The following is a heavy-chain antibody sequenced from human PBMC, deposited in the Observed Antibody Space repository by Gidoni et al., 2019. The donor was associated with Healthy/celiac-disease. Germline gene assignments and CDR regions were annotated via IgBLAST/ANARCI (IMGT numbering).Heavy chain of an antibody. CDR2: IYYSGST. V-gene: IGHV4-39*01. J-gene: IGHJ4*02. CDR3: ARWGSGFD. D-gene: IGHD3-10*01. CDR1: GGSISSSSYY. Sequence: QLQLQESGPGLVKPSETLSLTCTVAGGSISSSSYYWGWIRQPPGKGLEWIGSIYYSGSTHYNPSLQSRVTISVDTSKNQFSLKLSSVTAADTAVYYCARWGSGFDWGQGTLVTVSS.